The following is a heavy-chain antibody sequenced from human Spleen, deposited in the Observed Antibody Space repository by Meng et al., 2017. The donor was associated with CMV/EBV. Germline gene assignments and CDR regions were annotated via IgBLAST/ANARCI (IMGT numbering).Heavy chain of an antibody. D-gene: IGHD5-18*01. CDR2: ILRGGRT. V-gene: IGHV3-53*05. CDR1: GFTVSSND. Sequence: GESLKISCEASGFTVSSNDMNWVRQAPGKGLEWVSIILRGGRTYFADSVKGRFTISRDSSKNCLYLQMNSLRAEDTALYYCAKEGRVRGYSYGYEYYFDYWGQGTLVTVS. CDR3: AKEGRVRGYSYGYEYYFDY. J-gene: IGHJ4*02.